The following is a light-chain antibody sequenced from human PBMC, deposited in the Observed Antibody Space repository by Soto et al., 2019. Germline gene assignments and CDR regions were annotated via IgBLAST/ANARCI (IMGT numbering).Light chain of an antibody. V-gene: IGKV1-5*03. J-gene: IGKJ1*01. CDR3: QPYNSYPWT. Sequence: DIQMTQSPSTLSASVGDRVTITFRASQSSRSWLAWYQQKPGKATKLLIYKASSLESGVPSRFSGSGSWTEFTLTISSLQPDDFATYYCQPYNSYPWTCGQGTKAEIK. CDR1: QSSRSW. CDR2: KAS.